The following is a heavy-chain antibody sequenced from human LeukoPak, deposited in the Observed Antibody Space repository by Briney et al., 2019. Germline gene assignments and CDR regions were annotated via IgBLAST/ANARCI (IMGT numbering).Heavy chain of an antibody. CDR3: VKDRNYYGSGSAYFDY. CDR1: GFRFDDCD. J-gene: IGHJ4*02. D-gene: IGHD3-10*01. CDR2: ISWNSAAM. V-gene: IGHV3-9*01. Sequence: GRSLRLSFAASGFRFDDCDMHWVRQAPGKGLEWVSSISWNSAAMGYADSVKGRFTISRDNANNSLYLHMSSMRQDDSAVYYCVKDRNYYGSGSAYFDYWGQGTLVTVSS.